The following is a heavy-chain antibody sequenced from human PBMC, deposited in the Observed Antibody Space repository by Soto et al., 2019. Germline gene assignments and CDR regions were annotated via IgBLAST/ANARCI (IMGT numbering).Heavy chain of an antibody. D-gene: IGHD3-22*01. CDR1: GYTFTSYG. V-gene: IGHV1-18*01. Sequence: ASVKVSCKASGYTFTSYGISWVRQAPGQGLEWMGWISAYNGNTNYAQKLQGRVTMTTDTSTSTTYMELRILRSDDTTVYYCAREGLYYDSSGFCDYWGQGTLVTVSS. CDR2: ISAYNGNT. J-gene: IGHJ4*02. CDR3: AREGLYYDSSGFCDY.